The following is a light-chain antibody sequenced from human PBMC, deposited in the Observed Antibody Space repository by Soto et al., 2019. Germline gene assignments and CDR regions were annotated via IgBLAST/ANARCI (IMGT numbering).Light chain of an antibody. V-gene: IGKV1-5*01. J-gene: IGKJ1*01. CDR1: QSVTTW. CDR3: QHYNSYSEA. Sequence: DIQMTQSPSTLSASVGDTVTITCRASQSVTTWLAWYQQKPGKAPKLLIFDVSSLESGVPPRFSGSGSGTEFTLTISSLQPDDFATYYCQHYNSYSEAFGQGTKVELK. CDR2: DVS.